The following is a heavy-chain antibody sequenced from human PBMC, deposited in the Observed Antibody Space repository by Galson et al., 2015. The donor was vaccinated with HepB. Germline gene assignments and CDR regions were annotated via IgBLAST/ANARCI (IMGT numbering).Heavy chain of an antibody. J-gene: IGHJ6*02. CDR3: ARTYGDHNPDYYGMDV. CDR2: IYPGDSDT. Sequence: QSGAEVKKPGESLKISCKGSGYSFTSYWIGWVRQMPGKGLEWMGIIYPGDSDTRYSPSSQGQVTISADKSISTAYLQWSSLKASDTAMYYCARTYGDHNPDYYGMDVWGQGTTVTVSS. CDR1: GYSFTSYW. D-gene: IGHD4-17*01. V-gene: IGHV5-51*03.